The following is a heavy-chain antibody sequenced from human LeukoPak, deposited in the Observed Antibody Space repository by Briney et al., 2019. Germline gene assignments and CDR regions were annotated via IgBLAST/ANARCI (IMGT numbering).Heavy chain of an antibody. CDR3: AKDLGGYSWFDC. CDR1: GGSISSGDYY. CDR2: IDTSGST. D-gene: IGHD3-10*01. V-gene: IGHV4-61*02. Sequence: PSETLSLTCTVSGGSISSGDYYWSGIRQPAGKTLEGIGRIDTSGSTKYNPSLRSRVTISLDMSRNLFSLTLSSVTAADTAVYFCAKDLGGYSWFDCXGX. J-gene: IGHJ4*02.